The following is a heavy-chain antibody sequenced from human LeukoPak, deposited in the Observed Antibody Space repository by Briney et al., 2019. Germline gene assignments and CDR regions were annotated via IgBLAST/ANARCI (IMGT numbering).Heavy chain of an antibody. CDR1: GDSVSSNSAA. Sequence: SQTLSLTCAISGDSVSSNSAAWNWIRQSPSRGLEWLGRTYYRSKWYNDYAVSVKSRITINPDTSKKQFSLQLNSVTPEDTAVYYCARAPQWLRKNWFDPWGQGTLVTVSS. J-gene: IGHJ5*02. CDR3: ARAPQWLRKNWFDP. V-gene: IGHV6-1*01. D-gene: IGHD5-12*01. CDR2: TYYRSKWYN.